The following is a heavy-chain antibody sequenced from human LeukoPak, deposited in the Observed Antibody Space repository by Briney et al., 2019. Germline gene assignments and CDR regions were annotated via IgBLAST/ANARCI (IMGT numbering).Heavy chain of an antibody. CDR3: TTETPIWFGELDV. CDR2: IKSKTDGGTT. V-gene: IGHV3-15*01. D-gene: IGHD3-10*01. J-gene: IGHJ6*04. CDR1: GFTFSNAW. Sequence: GGSLRLSCAASGFTFSNAWMTWVRQAPGKGLGWVGRIKSKTDGGTTDYAVPVKGRFTISRDDSKNTLYLQMNSLKTEDTALYYCTTETPIWFGELDVWGKGTTVTVSS.